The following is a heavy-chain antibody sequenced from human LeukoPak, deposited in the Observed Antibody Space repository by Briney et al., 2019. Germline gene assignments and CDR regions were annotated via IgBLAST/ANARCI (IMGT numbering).Heavy chain of an antibody. J-gene: IGHJ4*02. D-gene: IGHD3-22*01. Sequence: GGSLRLSCAASGFTFSSYEMNWVRQAPGKGLEWVSYISSSGSTIYYADSVKGRFTISRDNAKNSLYLQMNSLRAEDTAVYYCARTYPSYYDSSGYYEGFDYWGQGTLVTVSS. V-gene: IGHV3-48*03. CDR2: ISSSGSTI. CDR3: ARTYPSYYDSSGYYEGFDY. CDR1: GFTFSSYE.